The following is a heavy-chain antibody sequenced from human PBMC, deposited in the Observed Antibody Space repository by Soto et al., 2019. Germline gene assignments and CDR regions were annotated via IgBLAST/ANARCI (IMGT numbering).Heavy chain of an antibody. CDR1: GFTFSEYA. Sequence: PGGSLRLSCAASGFTFSEYAMTWVRQAPGKGLEWVSVIGGAGSNIYYADSVEGRFTVSRDNSKNTLYLQMNSLRAEDTAVYYCAKTRTRPRIAARDGYYYYMDVWGKGTTVTVSS. D-gene: IGHD6-6*01. CDR3: AKTRTRPRIAARDGYYYYMDV. CDR2: IGGAGSNI. J-gene: IGHJ6*03. V-gene: IGHV3-23*01.